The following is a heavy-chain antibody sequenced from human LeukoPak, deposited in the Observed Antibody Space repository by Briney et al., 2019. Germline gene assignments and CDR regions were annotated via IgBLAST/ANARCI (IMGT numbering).Heavy chain of an antibody. CDR1: GGSFSGYY. J-gene: IGHJ4*02. Sequence: SETLSLTCAVYGGSFSGYYWSWIRQPPGKGLEWIGEINHSGSTNYNPSLKSRVTISVDTSKNQFSLKLSSVTAADTAVYYCARVVSEIDYWGQGTLVTVSS. CDR3: ARVVSEIDY. CDR2: INHSGST. V-gene: IGHV4-34*01. D-gene: IGHD6-25*01.